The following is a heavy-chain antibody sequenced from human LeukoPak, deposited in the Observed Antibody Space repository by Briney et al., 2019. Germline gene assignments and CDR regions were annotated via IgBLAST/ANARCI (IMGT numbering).Heavy chain of an antibody. Sequence: GGSLRLSCAASGFTFSSYGMSWVRQAPGKGLEWVSYISSSGSTVYYADSVKGRFTISRDNAKNSLYLQMNSLRAEDTAVYYCAELGITMIGGVWGKGTTVTISS. V-gene: IGHV3-48*04. CDR1: GFTFSSYG. J-gene: IGHJ6*04. CDR3: AELGITMIGGV. D-gene: IGHD3-10*02. CDR2: ISSSGSTV.